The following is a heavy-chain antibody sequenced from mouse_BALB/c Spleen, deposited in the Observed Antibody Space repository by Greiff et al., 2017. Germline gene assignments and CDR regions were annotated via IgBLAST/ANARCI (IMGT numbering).Heavy chain of an antibody. J-gene: IGHJ4*01. CDR1: GFTFSSYT. V-gene: IGHV5-6-4*01. D-gene: IGHD2-1*01. CDR3: TREGNYNAIDY. Sequence: EVQGVESGGGLVKPGGSLKLSCAASGFTFSSYTMSWVRQTPEKRLEWVATISSGGSYTYYPDSVKGRFTISRDNAKNTLYLQMSSLKSEDTAMYYCTREGNYNAIDYWGQGTSVTVSS. CDR2: ISSGGSYT.